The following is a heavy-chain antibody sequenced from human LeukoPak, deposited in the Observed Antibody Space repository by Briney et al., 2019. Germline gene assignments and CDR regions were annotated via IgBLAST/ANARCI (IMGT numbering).Heavy chain of an antibody. CDR1: GGSISSYY. D-gene: IGHD5/OR15-5a*01. J-gene: IGHJ5*02. CDR2: IYYSGST. CDR3: ARRVSAGWFDP. Sequence: PSETLSLTCTVSGGSISSYYWSWIRQPPGKGLEWIGYIYYSGSTNYNPSLKSRVTISVDSSKNQFSLKLSSVTAADTAVYYCARRVSAGWFDPWGQGTLVTVSS. V-gene: IGHV4-59*08.